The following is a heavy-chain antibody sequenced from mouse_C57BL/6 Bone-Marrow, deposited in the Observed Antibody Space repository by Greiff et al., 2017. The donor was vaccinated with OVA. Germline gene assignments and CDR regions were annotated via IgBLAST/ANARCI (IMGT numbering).Heavy chain of an antibody. V-gene: IGHV1-63*01. CDR3: ARGMGDGYYLDY. CDR1: GYTFTNYW. D-gene: IGHD2-3*01. Sequence: QVQLQQSGAELVRPGTSVKMSCKASGYTFTNYWIGWAKQRPGHGLEWIGDIYPGGGYTNYNEKFKGKATLTADKSSSTAYMQFSSLTSEDSAIYYCARGMGDGYYLDYWGQGTTLTGSS. J-gene: IGHJ2*01. CDR2: IYPGGGYT.